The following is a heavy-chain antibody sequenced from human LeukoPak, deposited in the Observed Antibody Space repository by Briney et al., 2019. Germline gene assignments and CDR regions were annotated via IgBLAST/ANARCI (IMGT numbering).Heavy chain of an antibody. CDR1: GYTFTSYY. CDR3: ARDWRGITMIVVDNDAFDI. V-gene: IGHV1-46*01. CDR2: INPSGGST. J-gene: IGHJ3*02. D-gene: IGHD3-22*01. Sequence: GASVKVSCKASGYTFTSYYMHWARQAPGQGLERMGIINPSGGSTSYAQKFQGRVTMTRDTSTSTVYMELSSLRSEDTAVYYCARDWRGITMIVVDNDAFDIWGQGTMVTVSS.